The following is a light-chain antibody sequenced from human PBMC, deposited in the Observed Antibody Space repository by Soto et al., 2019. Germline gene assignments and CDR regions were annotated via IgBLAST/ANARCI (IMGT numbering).Light chain of an antibody. Sequence: DILMTQSPSTLSASIGERATISCRASRSISSWLAWYQQRPGQAPKLLIYRASSLESGVPSRFSGSGSGTEFTLTISGLQPDDFASYYCQQYYHFSFTFGQGTKLEIK. CDR3: QQYYHFSFT. CDR1: RSISSW. J-gene: IGKJ2*01. V-gene: IGKV1-5*03. CDR2: RAS.